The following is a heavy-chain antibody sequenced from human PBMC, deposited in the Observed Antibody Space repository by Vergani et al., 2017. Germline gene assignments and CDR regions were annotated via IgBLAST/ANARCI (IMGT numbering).Heavy chain of an antibody. CDR2: IQYDAGNK. D-gene: IGHD3-22*01. V-gene: IGHV3-30*02. CDR3: AKDLTYYYDSSGYYWDAFDI. Sequence: QVQLVESGGGVVQPGGSLRLSCAASGFTFRSYGIHWVRQAPGKGLEWVAFIQYDAGNKYYADSAKGRFTISRDNSKNTLYLQMNSLRAEDTAVYYCAKDLTYYYDSSGYYWDAFDIWGQGTMVTVSS. CDR1: GFTFRSYG. J-gene: IGHJ3*02.